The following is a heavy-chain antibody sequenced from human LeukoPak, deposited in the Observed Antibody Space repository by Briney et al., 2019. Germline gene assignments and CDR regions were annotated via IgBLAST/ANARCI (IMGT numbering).Heavy chain of an antibody. Sequence: SETLSLTCTVSGGSISSYYWSCIRQPPGKGLEWIGYIYYSGSTNYNPSLKSRVTISVDTSKNQFSLKLSSVTAADTAVYYCARDVPKNGGLDYWGQGTLVTVSS. D-gene: IGHD4-23*01. CDR3: ARDVPKNGGLDY. V-gene: IGHV4-59*01. J-gene: IGHJ4*02. CDR1: GGSISSYY. CDR2: IYYSGST.